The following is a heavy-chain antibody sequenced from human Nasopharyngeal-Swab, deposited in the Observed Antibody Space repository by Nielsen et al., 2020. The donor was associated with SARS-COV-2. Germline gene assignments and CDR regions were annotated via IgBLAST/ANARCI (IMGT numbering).Heavy chain of an antibody. D-gene: IGHD5/OR15-5a*01. V-gene: IGHV3-7*01. Sequence: GGSLRLSCAASGFTSSRNWMNWVRQAPGKGLEWVANIKQDGSEKYYVDSVKGRFTISRDNAKNSLYLQMNSLRAEDTAMYYCARVVYGYFDYWGQGTLVTVSS. CDR2: IKQDGSEK. J-gene: IGHJ4*02. CDR3: ARVVYGYFDY. CDR1: GFTSSRNW.